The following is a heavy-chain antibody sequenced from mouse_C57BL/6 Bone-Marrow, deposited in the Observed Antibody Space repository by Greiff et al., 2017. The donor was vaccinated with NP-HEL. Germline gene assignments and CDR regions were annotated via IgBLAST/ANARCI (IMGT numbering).Heavy chain of an antibody. D-gene: IGHD4-1*01. J-gene: IGHJ2*01. CDR1: GFTFSSYA. CDR3: TRRSNWDGYYFDY. CDR2: ISSGGDYI. Sequence: EVKLVESGEGLVKPGGSLKLSCAASGFTFSSYAMSWVRQTPEKRLEWVAYISSGGDYIYYADTVQGRFTISRDHARNTLYLQMSSLKSEDTAMYYCTRRSNWDGYYFDYWGQGTTLTVSS. V-gene: IGHV5S21*01.